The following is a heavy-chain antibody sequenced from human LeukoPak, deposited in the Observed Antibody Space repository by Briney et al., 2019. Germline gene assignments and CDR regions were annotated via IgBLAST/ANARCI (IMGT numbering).Heavy chain of an antibody. CDR2: ISYDGSYK. Sequence: GGSLRLSCAASGFTFSNAWMNWVRQAPGKGLEWVAVISYDGSYKFYADSVKGRFTISRDNSKSTLYLQMNSLRAEDTAVYYCAKDRYSGLNTIDYWGQGTLVTVSS. CDR1: GFTFSNAW. V-gene: IGHV3-30*18. J-gene: IGHJ4*02. CDR3: AKDRYSGLNTIDY. D-gene: IGHD6-13*01.